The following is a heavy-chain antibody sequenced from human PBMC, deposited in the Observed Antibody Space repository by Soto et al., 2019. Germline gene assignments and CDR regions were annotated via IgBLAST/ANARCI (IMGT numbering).Heavy chain of an antibody. CDR1: GGSISSSSYY. CDR2: IYYSGST. V-gene: IGHV4-39*01. J-gene: IGHJ4*02. D-gene: IGHD6-19*01. CDR3: ARPSSGWSYYFDY. Sequence: SETLSLTCTVSGGSISSSSYYWGWIRQPPGKGLEWIGSIYYSGSTYYNPSLKSRVTISVDTSKNQFSLNLSSVTAADTAVYYCARPSSGWSYYFDYWGQGTLVTVSS.